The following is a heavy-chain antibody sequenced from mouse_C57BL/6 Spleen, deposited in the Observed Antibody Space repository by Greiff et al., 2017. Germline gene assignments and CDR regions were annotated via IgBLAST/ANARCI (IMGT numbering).Heavy chain of an antibody. Sequence: QVQLQQSGAELARPGASVKLSCKASGYTFTSYGISWVKQRTGQGLEWIGEIYPRSGNTYYNEKFKGKATLTADKSSSTAYMELRSLTSEDSAVYFCARGDYGSGKTWYFDVWGTGTTVTVSS. CDR1: GYTFTSYG. D-gene: IGHD1-1*01. V-gene: IGHV1-81*01. J-gene: IGHJ1*03. CDR3: ARGDYGSGKTWYFDV. CDR2: IYPRSGNT.